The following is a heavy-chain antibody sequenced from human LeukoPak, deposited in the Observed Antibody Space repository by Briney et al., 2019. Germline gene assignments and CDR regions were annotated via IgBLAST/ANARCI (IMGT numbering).Heavy chain of an antibody. Sequence: SETLSLTCTVSGGSISSGSYYWSWIRQPAGKGLEWIGRIYTSGSTNYNPSPKSRVTISVDTSKNRFSLKLSSVTAADTAVYYCARDRAAYCGGDCYPNWFDPWGQGTLVTVSS. V-gene: IGHV4-61*02. D-gene: IGHD2-21*02. CDR2: IYTSGST. J-gene: IGHJ5*02. CDR3: ARDRAAYCGGDCYPNWFDP. CDR1: GGSISSGSYY.